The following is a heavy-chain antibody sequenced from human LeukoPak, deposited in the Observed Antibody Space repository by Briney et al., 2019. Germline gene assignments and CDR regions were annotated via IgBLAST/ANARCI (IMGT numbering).Heavy chain of an antibody. V-gene: IGHV1-2*02. D-gene: IGHD3-10*01. CDR1: GYTFTSYG. CDR2: INPNSGGT. CDR3: ARVPRMVRGVTNFDY. J-gene: IGHJ4*02. Sequence: ASVKVSCKASGYTFTSYGISWVRQAPGQGLEWMGWINPNSGGTNYAQKFQGRATMTRDTSISTAYMELSRLRSDDTAVYYCARVPRMVRGVTNFDYWGQGTLVTVSS.